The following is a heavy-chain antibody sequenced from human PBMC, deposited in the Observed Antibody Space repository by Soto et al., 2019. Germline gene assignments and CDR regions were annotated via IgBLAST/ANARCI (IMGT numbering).Heavy chain of an antibody. V-gene: IGHV2-26*01. CDR2: IFSNDEK. J-gene: IGHJ4*02. CDR3: ARTITVFGVVISYYFDY. Sequence: SGPTLVNPTETLTLTCTVSGFSLSNARMGVSWIRQPPGKALEWLAHIFSNDEKSYITSLKSRLTISKDTSKSQVVLTMTNMDPVDTATYYCARTITVFGVVISYYFDYWGQGTLVTVGS. D-gene: IGHD3-3*01. CDR1: GFSLSNARMG.